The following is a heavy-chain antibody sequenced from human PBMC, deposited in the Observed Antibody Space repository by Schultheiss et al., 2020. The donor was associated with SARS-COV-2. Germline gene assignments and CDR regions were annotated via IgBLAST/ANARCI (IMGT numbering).Heavy chain of an antibody. J-gene: IGHJ4*02. V-gene: IGHV3-23*01. CDR3: AKGSSSYSGSYYGEY. CDR2: IVGSGFDT. D-gene: IGHD1-26*01. Sequence: GGSLRLSCAASGFTFSTYAMSWVRQAPGKGLEWVSGIVGSGFDTYYADSVKGRFTISRDNSKNTLYLQMNSLRADDTAVYYCAKGSSSYSGSYYGEYWGQGTLLTVSS. CDR1: GFTFSTYA.